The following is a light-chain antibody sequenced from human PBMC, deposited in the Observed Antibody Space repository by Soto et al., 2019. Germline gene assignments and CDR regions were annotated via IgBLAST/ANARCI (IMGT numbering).Light chain of an antibody. CDR3: QSNNETTPVV. CDR1: SGNIASHT. V-gene: IGLV6-57*04. J-gene: IGLJ2*01. Sequence: NFMLTQPHSVSESPGKTVTIPCSRSSGNIASHTVQWYQQRPGSATTTVIYEYYQRPSGVPASFSGSIDTSSNSASLTISGLKTEDEADYYCQSNNETTPVVFGGGTKLTVL. CDR2: EYY.